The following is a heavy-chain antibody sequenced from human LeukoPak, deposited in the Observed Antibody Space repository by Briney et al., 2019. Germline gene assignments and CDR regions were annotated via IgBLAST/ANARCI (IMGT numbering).Heavy chain of an antibody. V-gene: IGHV3-48*02. CDR2: ISSSSSTI. D-gene: IGHD3-10*01. CDR3: ARDLGYDYYGSGIMP. J-gene: IGHJ4*02. Sequence: PGGSQRLSCAASGFTFSSYSMNGARQAPGKGLEWVSYISSSSSTIYYADSVKGRFTISRDNAKNSLYLQMNSLRDEDTAVYYCARDLGYDYYGSGIMPWGQGTLVTVSS. CDR1: GFTFSSYS.